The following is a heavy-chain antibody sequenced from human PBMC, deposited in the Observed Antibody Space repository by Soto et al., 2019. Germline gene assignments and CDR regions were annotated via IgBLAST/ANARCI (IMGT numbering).Heavy chain of an antibody. CDR1: GGTFSSYA. CDR3: ARDLVEQQLVGLLDY. J-gene: IGHJ4*02. D-gene: IGHD6-13*01. V-gene: IGHV1-69*13. CDR2: IIPIFGTA. Sequence: SVKVSCKASGGTFSSYAISWVRQAPGQGLEWMGGIIPIFGTANYAQKFQGRVTITADESTSTAYMELSSLRSEDTAVYYCARDLVEQQLVGLLDYWGQGTLVTVSS.